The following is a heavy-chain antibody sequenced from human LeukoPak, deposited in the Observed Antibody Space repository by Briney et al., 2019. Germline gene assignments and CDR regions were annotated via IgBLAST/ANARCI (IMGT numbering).Heavy chain of an antibody. Sequence: GGSLRLSCAASGFTFSSYGMHWVRQAPGKGLEWVAVISYDGSNKYYADSVKGRFTISRDNSKNTLYLQMNSLRAEDTAVYYCARGGIKVLYEANDYWGQGTLVTVSS. J-gene: IGHJ4*02. CDR3: ARGGIKVLYEANDY. CDR2: ISYDGSNK. D-gene: IGHD5/OR15-5a*01. CDR1: GFTFSSYG. V-gene: IGHV3-30*19.